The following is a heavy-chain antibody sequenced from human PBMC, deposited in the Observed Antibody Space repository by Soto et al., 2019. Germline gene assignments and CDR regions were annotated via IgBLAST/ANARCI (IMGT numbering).Heavy chain of an antibody. V-gene: IGHV4-59*01. CDR2: IDYSGST. CDR3: ARESTSTWKTYYYYYGMDV. J-gene: IGHJ6*02. D-gene: IGHD2-2*01. Sequence: SETLSLTCTVSGGSISTYYWSWVRQPPGKGLEWIGYIDYSGSTNYNPSLKSRVTISVDTSKNQFSLKLGSVTAADTAMYYCARESTSTWKTYYYYYGMDVWGQGTTVTVS. CDR1: GGSISTYY.